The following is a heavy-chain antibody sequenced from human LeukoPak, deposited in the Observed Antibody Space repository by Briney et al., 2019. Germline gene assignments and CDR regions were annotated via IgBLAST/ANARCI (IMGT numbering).Heavy chain of an antibody. Sequence: GGSLRLSCTTSGFNFRAYWMGWVRQAPGKGLEWVSYISSSGSTIYYADSVKGRFTISRDNAKNSLYLQMNSLRAEDTAVYYCAREDVVGATTVFDYWGQGTLVTVSS. D-gene: IGHD1-26*01. V-gene: IGHV3-11*04. CDR3: AREDVVGATTVFDY. CDR1: GFNFRAYW. J-gene: IGHJ4*02. CDR2: ISSSGSTI.